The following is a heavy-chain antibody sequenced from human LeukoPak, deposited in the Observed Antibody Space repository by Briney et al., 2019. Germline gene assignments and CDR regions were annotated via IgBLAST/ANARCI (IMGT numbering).Heavy chain of an antibody. CDR3: ANYPVRGRGAFDI. CDR2: IYHSGST. J-gene: IGHJ3*02. Sequence: SETLSLTCAVSGGSISSSNWWSWVRQPPGKGLEWIGEIYHSGSTNYNPSLKSRVTISVDKSKNQFSLKLSSVTAADTAVYYCANYPVRGRGAFDIWGQGTMVTVSS. D-gene: IGHD3-16*01. V-gene: IGHV4-4*02. CDR1: GGSISSSNW.